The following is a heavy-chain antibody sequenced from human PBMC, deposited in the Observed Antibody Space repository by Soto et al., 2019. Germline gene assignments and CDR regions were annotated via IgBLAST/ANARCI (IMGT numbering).Heavy chain of an antibody. CDR2: INAGNGNT. CDR3: ARGKPLVPLFDP. CDR1: GYTFTSYA. Sequence: QVQLVQSGAEVKKPGASVKVSCKASGYTFTSYAMHWVRQAPGQRLEWMGWINAGNGNTKYSQKFQGRVTITRDTPARTAYMELSSLRSEYKAVYYCARGKPLVPLFDPWGQGNLVTVAS. J-gene: IGHJ5*02. D-gene: IGHD6-6*01. V-gene: IGHV1-3*01.